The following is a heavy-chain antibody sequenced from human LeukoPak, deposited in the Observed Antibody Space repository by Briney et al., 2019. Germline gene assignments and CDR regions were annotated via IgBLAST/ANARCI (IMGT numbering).Heavy chain of an antibody. V-gene: IGHV1-69*13. Sequence: SVKVSCKASGYTFTSYGISWVRQAPGQGLEWMRGIIPIFGTANYAQKFQGRVTITADESTSTAYMELSSLRSEDTAVYYCARADIVVVPGAFDIWGQGTMVTVSS. CDR2: IIPIFGTA. D-gene: IGHD2-2*01. CDR3: ARADIVVVPGAFDI. CDR1: GYTFTSYG. J-gene: IGHJ3*02.